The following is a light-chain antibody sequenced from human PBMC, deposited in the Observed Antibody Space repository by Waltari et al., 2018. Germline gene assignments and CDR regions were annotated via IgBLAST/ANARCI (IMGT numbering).Light chain of an antibody. CDR2: GAS. Sequence: DIQMTQSPSSLSASVGDRVTITCRAGQNIATYLNWYQQKAGEAPKVLIYGASTLQSGVPSRFSGSGSGTDFTLTIYNLQPEDFATYYCQQSSTAWWSFGPGTKVEIK. CDR3: QQSSTAWWS. CDR1: QNIATY. J-gene: IGKJ1*01. V-gene: IGKV1-39*01.